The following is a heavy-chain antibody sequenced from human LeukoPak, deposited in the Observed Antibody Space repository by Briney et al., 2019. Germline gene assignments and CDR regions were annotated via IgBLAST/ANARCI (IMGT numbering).Heavy chain of an antibody. V-gene: IGHV4-39*01. J-gene: IGHJ4*02. Sequence: PSEALSLTCTVSGGSISSSSYYWGWIRQPPGKGLEWIGSIYYSGSTYYNPSLKSRLTISVDTSKNQFSLKLSSVTAADTAVYYCASKGATYSSSWYYFDYWGQGTLVTVSS. CDR1: GGSISSSSYY. D-gene: IGHD6-13*01. CDR2: IYYSGST. CDR3: ASKGATYSSSWYYFDY.